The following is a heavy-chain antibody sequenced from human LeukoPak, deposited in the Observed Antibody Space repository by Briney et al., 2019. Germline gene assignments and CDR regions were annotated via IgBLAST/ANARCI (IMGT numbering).Heavy chain of an antibody. V-gene: IGHV3-20*04. Sequence: PGGSLRLSCAVSGFTFDDYGMRWVRHVPGKGLEWVSGINWNGGSTEYADSVKGRFTISRDNAKKSVYLKMNSLRGEDTALYYCARDYCGGDCYPFDYWGQGTLVTVSS. J-gene: IGHJ4*02. D-gene: IGHD2-21*02. CDR1: GFTFDDYG. CDR2: INWNGGST. CDR3: ARDYCGGDCYPFDY.